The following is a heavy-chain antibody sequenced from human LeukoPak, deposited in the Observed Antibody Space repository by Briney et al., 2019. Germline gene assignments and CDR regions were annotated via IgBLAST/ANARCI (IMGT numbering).Heavy chain of an antibody. CDR1: GYTFTSYA. Sequence: ASVKVSCKASGYTFTSYAMNWVRQAPGQGLEWMGWINTNTGNPTYAQGFTGRFVFSLDTSVSTAYLQISSLKAEDTAVYYCAREYCSGGSCYLPFVDYWGQGTLVTVSS. J-gene: IGHJ4*02. D-gene: IGHD2-15*01. CDR3: AREYCSGGSCYLPFVDY. V-gene: IGHV7-4-1*02. CDR2: INTNTGNP.